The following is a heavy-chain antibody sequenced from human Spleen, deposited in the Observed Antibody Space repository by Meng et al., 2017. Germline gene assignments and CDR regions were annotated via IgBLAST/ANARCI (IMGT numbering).Heavy chain of an antibody. CDR1: GFSFRSYA. CDR2: IKQDGSEK. D-gene: IGHD3-9*01. Sequence: GESLKISCAASGFSFRSYAMNWVRQAPGKGLEWVANIKQDGSEKYYVDSVKGRFTISRDNAKNSLYLQMNSLRAEDTAVYYCARTGYFDWLSVLYYFDYWGQGTLVTVSS. J-gene: IGHJ4*02. CDR3: ARTGYFDWLSVLYYFDY. V-gene: IGHV3-7*01.